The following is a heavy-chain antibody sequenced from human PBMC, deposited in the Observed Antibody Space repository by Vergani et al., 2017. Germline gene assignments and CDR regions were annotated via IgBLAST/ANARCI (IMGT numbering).Heavy chain of an antibody. CDR2: INPSGGST. J-gene: IGHJ4*02. CDR3: ARDLSGYFPFDY. CDR1: GYTFTSYY. Sequence: QVQLVQSGAEVKKPGASVKVSCKASGYTFTSYYMHWVRQAPGQGLEWMGIINPSGGSTSYAQKFQGRVTMTRDTSTSTVYMELSRLRSDDTAVYYCARDLSGYFPFDYWGQGTLVTVSS. V-gene: IGHV1-46*01. D-gene: IGHD3-3*01.